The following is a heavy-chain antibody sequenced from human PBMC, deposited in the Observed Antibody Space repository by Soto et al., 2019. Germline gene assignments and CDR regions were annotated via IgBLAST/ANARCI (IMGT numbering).Heavy chain of an antibody. J-gene: IGHJ4*02. CDR1: GFTFSSYA. CDR2: IWYDGNSK. D-gene: IGHD3-22*01. CDR3: ARENYYDTSGLDY. Sequence: PGGSLRLSCASSGFTFSSYAISWVRQATGKGLEWVSGIWYDGNSKYYEDSVKGRFTISRDNSKNTLYLEMNSLRGDDTAVYYCARENYYDTSGLDYWGQGTLVTVSS. V-gene: IGHV3-33*08.